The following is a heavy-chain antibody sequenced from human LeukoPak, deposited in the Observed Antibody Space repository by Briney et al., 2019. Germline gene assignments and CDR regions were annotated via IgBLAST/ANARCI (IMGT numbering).Heavy chain of an antibody. CDR2: IYYNGST. D-gene: IGHD2-15*01. CDR3: ARKGGHFDY. J-gene: IGHJ4*02. V-gene: IGHV4-59*01. Sequence: SETLSLTCTVSGGSISYYYWSWIRQSPGKGLEWIGYIYYNGSTNYNPSLKSRVTMSVVMSKNQFSLKLSSVTAADTAIYYCARKGGHFDYWGQGTLVTVSS. CDR1: GGSISYYY.